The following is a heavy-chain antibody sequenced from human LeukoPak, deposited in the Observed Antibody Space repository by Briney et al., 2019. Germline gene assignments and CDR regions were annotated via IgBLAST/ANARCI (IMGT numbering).Heavy chain of an antibody. D-gene: IGHD1-26*01. CDR1: GFTFSTYA. Sequence: PSGGSLRLSCAASGFTFSTYAMSWVRQAPGKGLEWVSAISGSGGTRFYADSVKGRFTISRDNSKNTLYLQMNSLRADDTAIYFCAKNTDRFSGTYAGNFDYWGQGTLVTVSS. J-gene: IGHJ4*02. CDR3: AKNTDRFSGTYAGNFDY. V-gene: IGHV3-23*01. CDR2: ISGSGGTR.